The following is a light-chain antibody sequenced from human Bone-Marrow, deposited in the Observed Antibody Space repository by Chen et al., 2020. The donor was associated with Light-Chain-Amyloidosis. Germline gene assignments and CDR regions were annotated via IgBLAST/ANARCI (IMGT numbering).Light chain of an antibody. CDR3: SSFTSSSSYV. Sequence: QSALTQPASVSGSPGPSITISCTGTSGDVGTYNYVSWYQQHPGKAPKVMIYAVRNRPSGVSNRFSGSKSGNTASLTISGLQAEDEADYYCSSFTSSSSYVFGPGTKVTVL. V-gene: IGLV2-14*03. J-gene: IGLJ1*01. CDR2: AVR. CDR1: SGDVGTYNY.